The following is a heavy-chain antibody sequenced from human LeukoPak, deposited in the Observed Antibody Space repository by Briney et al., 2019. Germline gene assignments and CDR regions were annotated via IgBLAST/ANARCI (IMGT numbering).Heavy chain of an antibody. CDR2: IIPIFGTA. CDR3: ARDKVAYGDYVGVFDY. Sequence: AASVKVSCKASGYTFTSYAISWVRQAPGQGLEWMGGIIPIFGTANYAQKFQGRVTITADESTSTAYMELSSLRSEDTAVYYCARDKVAYGDYVGVFDYWGQGTLVTVSS. D-gene: IGHD4-17*01. V-gene: IGHV1-69*13. J-gene: IGHJ4*02. CDR1: GYTFTSYA.